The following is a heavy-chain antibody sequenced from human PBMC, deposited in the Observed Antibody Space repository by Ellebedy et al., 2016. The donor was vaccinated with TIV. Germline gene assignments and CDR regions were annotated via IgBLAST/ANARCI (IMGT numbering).Heavy chain of an antibody. D-gene: IGHD6-6*01. CDR3: ARDRDGSSSSDFQH. Sequence: AASVKVSCKASGYTFTTYGITWVRQAPGQGPEWMGWIGTYEGNTKYAQKLQGRVTMTRDTSTSTAYMDLRSLRSDDTAVYYCARDRDGSSSSDFQHWGPGTLVTVSS. J-gene: IGHJ1*01. V-gene: IGHV1-18*04. CDR1: GYTFTTYG. CDR2: IGTYEGNT.